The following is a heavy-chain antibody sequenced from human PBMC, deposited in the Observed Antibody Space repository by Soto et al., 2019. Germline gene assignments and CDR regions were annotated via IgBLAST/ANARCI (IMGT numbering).Heavy chain of an antibody. J-gene: IGHJ5*02. D-gene: IGHD2-15*01. CDR1: GFTFSSYW. V-gene: IGHV3-7*01. CDR3: ARECSGGSGIENWFDP. CDR2: IKQDGSEK. Sequence: EVQLVESGGGLVQPGGSLRLSCAASGFTFSSYWMSWVRQAPGKGLEWVANIKQDGSEKYYVDSVKGRFTISRDNAKNSLYLQMNSLRAEDTAVYYCARECSGGSGIENWFDPWGQGTLVTVSS.